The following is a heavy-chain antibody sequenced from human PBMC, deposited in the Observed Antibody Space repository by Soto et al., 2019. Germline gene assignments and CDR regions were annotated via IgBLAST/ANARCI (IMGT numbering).Heavy chain of an antibody. CDR1: GDSISNSRFY. J-gene: IGHJ5*02. V-gene: IGHV4-39*01. D-gene: IGHD3-22*01. CDR2: IYHTGNA. CDR3: ARDDFDSSDYTTNWFDP. Sequence: ETLSLTCSVSGDSISNSRFYWAWIRQPPGEGLEWIGSIYHTGNAYYNPSLKSRVTIFVDTSKNQFSLKLTSVTAADTALYYCARDDFDSSDYTTNWFDPWGQRTLVTVSS.